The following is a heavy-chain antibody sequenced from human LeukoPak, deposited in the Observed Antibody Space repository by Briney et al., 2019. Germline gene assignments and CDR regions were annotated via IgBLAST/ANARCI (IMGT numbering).Heavy chain of an antibody. D-gene: IGHD3-9*01. V-gene: IGHV4-59*08. CDR1: GGSISSYY. J-gene: IGHJ6*02. CDR2: IYYSGST. Sequence: PSETLSLTCTVSGGSISSYYWSWIRQPPGKGLEWIGYIYYSGSTNYNPSLKSRVTISVDTSKNQFSLKLSSVTAAGTAVYYCARHPEHYDILTGYYNYYSMDVWGQGTTVTVSS. CDR3: ARHPEHYDILTGYYNYYSMDV.